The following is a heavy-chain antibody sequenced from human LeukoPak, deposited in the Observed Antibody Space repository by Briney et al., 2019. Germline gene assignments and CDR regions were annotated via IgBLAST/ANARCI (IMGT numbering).Heavy chain of an antibody. CDR2: IYPGDSDT. D-gene: IGHD2-21*02. V-gene: IGHV5-51*01. CDR3: ARGSYCGGDCYLEYFQH. Sequence: GESLKISCKGSGYSFTSYWIGWVRQMPGKGLEWMGIIYPGDSDTRYSPSFQGQVTISADKSISTAYLQWSSLKASDTAMYYCARGSYCGGDCYLEYFQHWGRAPWSLSPQ. CDR1: GYSFTSYW. J-gene: IGHJ1*01.